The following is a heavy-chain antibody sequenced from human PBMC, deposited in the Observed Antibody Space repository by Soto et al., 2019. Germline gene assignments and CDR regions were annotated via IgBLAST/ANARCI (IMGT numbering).Heavy chain of an antibody. CDR2: IDHSGWT. Sequence: SETLSLTCAVSGGSISSPKWWSWVRQSPGKGLEWIGEIDHSGWTNFNPSLKSRVTISVDTSTNQFSLKLISVTAADTAVYYCARDPNYYDSSGFDYWGHGTLVTVSS. D-gene: IGHD3-22*01. CDR1: GGSISSPKW. CDR3: ARDPNYYDSSGFDY. V-gene: IGHV4-4*02. J-gene: IGHJ4*01.